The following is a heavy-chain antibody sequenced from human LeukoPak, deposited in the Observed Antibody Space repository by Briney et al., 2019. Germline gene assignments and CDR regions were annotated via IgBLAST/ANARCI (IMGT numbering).Heavy chain of an antibody. CDR2: ISGSGGST. CDR1: GVTFSSYA. V-gene: IGHV3-23*01. Sequence: GGSLRLSCAASGVTFSSYAMSWVRQAPGKGLEWVSAISGSGGSTYYADSVKGRFTISRDNSKNTLYLQMNSLRAEDTALYYCARSKGSTGPFDYWGQGTLVTVSS. J-gene: IGHJ4*02. D-gene: IGHD2-8*02. CDR3: ARSKGSTGPFDY.